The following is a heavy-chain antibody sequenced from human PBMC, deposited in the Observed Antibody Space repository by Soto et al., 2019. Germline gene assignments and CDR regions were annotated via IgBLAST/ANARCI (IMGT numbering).Heavy chain of an antibody. CDR3: TRDLGLHNGYYYGMDV. CDR1: GYTFSSYG. Sequence: QVQLVQSGAEVKKPGASVKVSCKASGYTFSSYGISWVRQAPGQGLEWVGWISTYTGHTNYAQKLQDRVTMTTDTSTGTASMELRSLISDDTAVYYCTRDLGLHNGYYYGMDVWGQGTTVTVSS. CDR2: ISTYTGHT. D-gene: IGHD5-12*01. V-gene: IGHV1-18*04. J-gene: IGHJ6*02.